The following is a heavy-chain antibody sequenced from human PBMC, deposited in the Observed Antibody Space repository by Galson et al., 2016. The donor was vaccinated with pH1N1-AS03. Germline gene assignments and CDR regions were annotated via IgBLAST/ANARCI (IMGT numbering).Heavy chain of an antibody. J-gene: IGHJ3*01. D-gene: IGHD1-26*01. Sequence: SLRLSCAASGFTFSGYWMSWVRQAPGKGLEWVAHIKQDGSEQYYVDSVKGRFTISRDSLQNTLDLQMNSLSAEDSAVYFCARETIRAGEFDLWGRGTVVTVSS. CDR2: IKQDGSEQ. V-gene: IGHV3-7*01. CDR1: GFTFSGYW. CDR3: ARETIRAGEFDL.